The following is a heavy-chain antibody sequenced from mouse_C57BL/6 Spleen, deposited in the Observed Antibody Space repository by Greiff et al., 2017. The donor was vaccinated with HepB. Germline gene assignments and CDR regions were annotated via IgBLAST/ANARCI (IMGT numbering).Heavy chain of an antibody. V-gene: IGHV1-36*01. CDR2: VYPYNGGT. J-gene: IGHJ1*03. D-gene: IGHD1-1*01. CDR1: GFTFTDYY. Sequence: EVQLQQSGPVLVKPGPSVKISCKASGFTFTDYYMHWVKQSHGKSLEWIGLVYPYNGGTSYNQKFKGKATLTVDTSSSTAYMELNSLTSEDSAVYYWARSQVTTVVDWYFDVWGTGTTVTVSS. CDR3: ARSQVTTVVDWYFDV.